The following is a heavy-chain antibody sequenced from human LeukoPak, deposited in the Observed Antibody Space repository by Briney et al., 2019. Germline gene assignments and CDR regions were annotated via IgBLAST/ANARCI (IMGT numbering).Heavy chain of an antibody. CDR1: GFTFSSYA. D-gene: IGHD6-13*01. J-gene: IGHJ4*02. Sequence: KAGGSLRLSCAASGFTFSSYAMHWVRQAPGKGLEWVAVVSYDGSSKYYADSVKGRFTISRDNSKNTLYLQMNSLRAEDTAVYRCARESGWSGDYWGQGTLVTVSS. CDR3: ARESGWSGDY. V-gene: IGHV3-30*04. CDR2: VSYDGSSK.